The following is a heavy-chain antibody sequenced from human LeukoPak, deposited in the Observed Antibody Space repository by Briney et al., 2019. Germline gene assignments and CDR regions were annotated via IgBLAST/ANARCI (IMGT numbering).Heavy chain of an antibody. CDR1: GYTFTGYD. Sequence: ASVKLSCKASGYTFTGYDVHWVRQAPGQGLEWMGWINRYSGGTRYAQKFQGRVTMTRDTSISTAYMELNRLRSDDTAVYYCARDAYSSSSVLDMDVWGQGTTVTVSS. V-gene: IGHV1-2*02. D-gene: IGHD6-6*01. J-gene: IGHJ6*02. CDR3: ARDAYSSSSVLDMDV. CDR2: INRYSGGT.